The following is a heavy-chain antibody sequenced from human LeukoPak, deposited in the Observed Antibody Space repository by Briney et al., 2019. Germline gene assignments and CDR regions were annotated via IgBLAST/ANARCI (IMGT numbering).Heavy chain of an antibody. D-gene: IGHD1-26*01. CDR3: APRVRWDNFEY. V-gene: IGHV4-39*02. CDR2: IYYRGGN. J-gene: IGHJ4*02. CDR1: GGSVSSSSYY. Sequence: SETLSLTCSVSGGSVSSSSYYWGWIRQPPGKGLEWIGSIYYRGGNYYNPSLKSRVSISVDTSNNRFSLNLSSVTAADTAVYYCAPRVRWDNFEYWGQGILVTVSS.